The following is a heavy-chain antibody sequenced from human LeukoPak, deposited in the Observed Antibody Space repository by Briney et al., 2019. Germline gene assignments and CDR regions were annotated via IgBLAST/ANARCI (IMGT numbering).Heavy chain of an antibody. Sequence: GASVKVSCKASGYTFTGYYMHWVRQAPGQGLEWMGWINPNSGGTNYAQKFQGRATMTRDTSISTAYMELSRLRSDDTAVYYCASLIVVVQDAFDIWGQGTMVTVSS. J-gene: IGHJ3*02. CDR2: INPNSGGT. D-gene: IGHD3-22*01. CDR3: ASLIVVVQDAFDI. V-gene: IGHV1-2*02. CDR1: GYTFTGYY.